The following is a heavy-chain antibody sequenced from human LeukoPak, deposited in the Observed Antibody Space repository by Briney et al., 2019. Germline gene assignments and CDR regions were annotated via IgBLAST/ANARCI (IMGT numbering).Heavy chain of an antibody. D-gene: IGHD6-13*01. Sequence: ASVKVSCKASLYTFTSYGITWVRQAPGHGLEWMGWISAHNGNTNYAQNLQGRVTMTTDTSTTTAYMELRSLRLDDTAVYYCARTYSSYFSSSEFDYWGQGTLVTVSS. CDR2: ISAHNGNT. CDR3: ARTYSSYFSSSEFDY. V-gene: IGHV1-18*01. J-gene: IGHJ4*02. CDR1: LYTFTSYG.